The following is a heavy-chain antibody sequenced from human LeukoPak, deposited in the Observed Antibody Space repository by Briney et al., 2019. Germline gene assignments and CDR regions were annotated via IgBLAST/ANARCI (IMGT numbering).Heavy chain of an antibody. Sequence: PGGSLRLSCAASGFTFSSYAMSWVRQAPGKGLEWVSAISGSGGSTYYADSVKGRFTISRDNAKNSLYLQINSLRAEDTAVYYCARGSVVAATLDYWGQGTLVTVSS. CDR1: GFTFSSYA. CDR3: ARGSVVAATLDY. D-gene: IGHD2-15*01. J-gene: IGHJ4*02. V-gene: IGHV3-23*01. CDR2: ISGSGGST.